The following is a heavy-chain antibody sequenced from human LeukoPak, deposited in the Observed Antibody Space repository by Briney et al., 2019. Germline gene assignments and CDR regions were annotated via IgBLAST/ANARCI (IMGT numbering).Heavy chain of an antibody. J-gene: IGHJ5*02. D-gene: IGHD6-19*01. V-gene: IGHV1-18*01. CDR1: GYTFTSYG. CDR2: ISAYNGNT. Sequence: ASVKVSCKASGYTFTSYGFTWVRQAPGQGLEWMGWISAYNGNTNYAQMLQGRVTMTTDTSTRTAYMELRSLRSDDTAVYYCARGGGLVPGTWFDPWGQGTLVTVSS. CDR3: ARGGGLVPGTWFDP.